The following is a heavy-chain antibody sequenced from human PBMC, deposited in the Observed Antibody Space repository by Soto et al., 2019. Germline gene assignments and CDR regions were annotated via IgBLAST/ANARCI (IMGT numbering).Heavy chain of an antibody. Sequence: GSLRLTCTASGFTFSTYGMHWVRQAPGKGLEWVAVMGNDGITTFYADSVKGRFTISRDNSKNTLFLQMNSLRADDTAVYYCAKEFQWELHAFDIWGQGTMVTVSS. V-gene: IGHV3-30*02. CDR1: GFTFSTYG. D-gene: IGHD1-26*01. CDR2: MGNDGITT. J-gene: IGHJ3*02. CDR3: AKEFQWELHAFDI.